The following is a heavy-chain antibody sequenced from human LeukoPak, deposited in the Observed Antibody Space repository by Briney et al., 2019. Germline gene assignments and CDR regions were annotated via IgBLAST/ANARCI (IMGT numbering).Heavy chain of an antibody. J-gene: IGHJ3*02. CDR3: ASYITMIVVVTVDAFDI. CDR1: GGSISSYY. Sequence: SETLSLTCTVSGGSISSYYWSWIRQPPGKGLEWIGYIYYSGSTNYNPSLKSRVTISVDTSKNQFSLKLSSVTAADTAVYYCASYITMIVVVTVDAFDIWGQGTMVTVSS. D-gene: IGHD3-22*01. CDR2: IYYSGST. V-gene: IGHV4-59*01.